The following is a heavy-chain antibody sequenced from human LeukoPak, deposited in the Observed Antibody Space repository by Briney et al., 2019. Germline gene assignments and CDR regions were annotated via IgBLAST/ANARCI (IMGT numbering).Heavy chain of an antibody. CDR2: INPSGGST. J-gene: IGHJ6*02. D-gene: IGHD3-10*01. CDR3: ASGSTMVRGAIPGYYGMDV. V-gene: IGHV1-46*01. CDR1: GYTFTSYY. Sequence: ASVKVSCKASGYTFTSYYMHWVRQAPGQGLEWMGIINPSGGSTSYAQKFQGRVTMTRDTSTSTVYMELGSLRSEDTAVYYCASGSTMVRGAIPGYYGMDVWGQGTTVTVSS.